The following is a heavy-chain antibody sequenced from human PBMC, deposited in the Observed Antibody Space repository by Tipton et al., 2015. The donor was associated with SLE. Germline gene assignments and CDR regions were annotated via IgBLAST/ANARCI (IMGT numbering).Heavy chain of an antibody. CDR3: ARERQGYGSEPFFDY. CDR2: IYYSGST. Sequence: TLSLTCTVSGGSISSGTSYWGWIRQHAGKGLEWIGRIYYSGSTNYNPSLKSRVTISVDTSKNQFSLKLSSVTAADTAVYYCARERQGYGSEPFFDYWGQGTLVTVSS. CDR1: GGSISSGTSY. V-gene: IGHV4-61*10. J-gene: IGHJ4*02. D-gene: IGHD3-10*01.